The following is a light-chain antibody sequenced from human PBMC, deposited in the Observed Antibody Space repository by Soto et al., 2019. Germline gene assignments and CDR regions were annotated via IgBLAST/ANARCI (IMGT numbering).Light chain of an antibody. Sequence: DIVMTQSPASLAVSLAERATINCKSSQSVLYSSNNKNYLAWYQQKPGQPPKLLIYWASTRESGVPDRFSGSGSGTDFTLTISSLQAEDVAVYYCQQYYSTPTWTFGQGTKVEIK. CDR2: WAS. CDR3: QQYYSTPTWT. J-gene: IGKJ1*01. CDR1: QSVLYSSNNKNY. V-gene: IGKV4-1*01.